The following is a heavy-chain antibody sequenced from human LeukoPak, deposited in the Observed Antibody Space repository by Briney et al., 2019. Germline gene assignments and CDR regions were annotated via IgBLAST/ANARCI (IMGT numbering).Heavy chain of an antibody. Sequence: SETLSLTCTVSGGSISSYYWSWIRQPPGKGLEWIGYISYSGSTNYNPSLKSRVTISVDTSNNQFSLKLSSVTAADTAVYYCARVGTKVVVNYYRYHYMDVWGKGTTVTISS. CDR2: ISYSGST. J-gene: IGHJ6*03. CDR1: GGSISSYY. D-gene: IGHD2-2*01. CDR3: ARVGTKVVVNYYRYHYMDV. V-gene: IGHV4-59*01.